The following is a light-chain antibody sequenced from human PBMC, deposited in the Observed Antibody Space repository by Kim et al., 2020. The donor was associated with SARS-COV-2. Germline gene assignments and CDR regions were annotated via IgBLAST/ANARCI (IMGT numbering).Light chain of an antibody. V-gene: IGLV7-43*01. Sequence: GGAVTLTCASSSGAVTSGYDPNWFQHKPGQAPRALIYTTGNKHSWTPARFSGSLLGGKAALTLSGVQPEDEAEYFCLVMHGGAWVFGGGTQLTVL. CDR2: TTG. CDR1: SGAVTSGYD. CDR3: LVMHGGAWV. J-gene: IGLJ3*02.